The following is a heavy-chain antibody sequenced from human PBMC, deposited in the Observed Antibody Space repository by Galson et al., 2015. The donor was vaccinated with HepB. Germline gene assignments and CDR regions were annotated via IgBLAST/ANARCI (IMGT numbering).Heavy chain of an antibody. J-gene: IGHJ3*02. V-gene: IGHV1-69*04. CDR1: GGTLSSYK. CDR3: ARDVELLNPAPPQSPYDI. D-gene: IGHD3-10*01. Sequence: SVKVSCKASGGTLSSYKISWVRQAPGQGLEWMGRIIPMFGVKKYAQNFQGRVTITADKSTSTAYMELSSLRYEDSAVYYCARDVELLNPAPPQSPYDIWGQGTMVTVSS. CDR2: IIPMFGVK.